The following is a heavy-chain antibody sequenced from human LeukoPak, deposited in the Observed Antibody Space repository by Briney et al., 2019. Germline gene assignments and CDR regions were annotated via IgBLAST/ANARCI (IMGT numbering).Heavy chain of an antibody. D-gene: IGHD2-15*01. V-gene: IGHV3-74*01. CDR3: AKLRVAATDSDFDY. CDR1: GLTFRTTW. CDR2: MNGEGTTI. Sequence: GGSLRLSCATSGLTFRTTWMHWVRQAPGKGLMWVSRMNGEGTTIDYADSVKGRFTISRDNSKNTLYLQMNSLRAEDTAVYYCAKLRVAATDSDFDYWGQGTLVTVSS. J-gene: IGHJ4*02.